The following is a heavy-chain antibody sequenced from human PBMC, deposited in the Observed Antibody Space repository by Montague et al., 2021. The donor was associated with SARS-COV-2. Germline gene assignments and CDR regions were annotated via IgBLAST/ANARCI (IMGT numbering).Heavy chain of an antibody. CDR2: ISYDGSNK. D-gene: IGHD6-19*01. J-gene: IGHJ4*02. CDR1: GFTFSSYA. Sequence: SLRLSCAASGFTFSSYAMRWVRQAPGKGLEWVAVISYDGSNKYYADSVKGRFTISRDNSKNTLSLQMNSLKAEDTAVYYCARDFSHSSGWYGGEAFDYWGQGTLVTASS. CDR3: ARDFSHSSGWYGGEAFDY. V-gene: IGHV3-30-3*01.